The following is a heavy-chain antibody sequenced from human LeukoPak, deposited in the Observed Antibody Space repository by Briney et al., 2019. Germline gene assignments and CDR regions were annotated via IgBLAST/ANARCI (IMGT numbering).Heavy chain of an antibody. CDR1: GSSLTEVS. J-gene: IGHJ4*02. Sequence: GASVKVSCTVSGSSLTEVSLYWGRQAPGKGLEWRVGFDVIDGETFYAQKFQGRGTMTEDCSADTSYMELRSLTSEDTALYYCPAGRPSSLLDYWGQGTLVTVSS. V-gene: IGHV1-24*01. CDR2: FDVIDGET. D-gene: IGHD2-2*01. CDR3: PAGRPSSLLDY.